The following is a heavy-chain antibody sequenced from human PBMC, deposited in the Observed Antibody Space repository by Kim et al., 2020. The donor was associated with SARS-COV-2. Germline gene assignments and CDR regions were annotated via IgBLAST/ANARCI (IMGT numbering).Heavy chain of an antibody. CDR3: ATDRITFGGVIVSRDYYYGMDV. D-gene: IGHD3-16*02. CDR2: FDPEDGET. V-gene: IGHV1-24*01. Sequence: ASVKVSCKVSGYTLTELSMHWVRQAPGKGLEWMGGFDPEDGETIYAQKFQGRVTMTEDTSTDTAYMELSSLRSEDTAVYYCATDRITFGGVIVSRDYYYGMDVWGQGTTVTVSS. J-gene: IGHJ6*02. CDR1: GYTLTELS.